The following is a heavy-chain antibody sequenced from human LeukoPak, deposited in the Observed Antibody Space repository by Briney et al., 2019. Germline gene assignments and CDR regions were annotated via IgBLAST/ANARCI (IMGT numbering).Heavy chain of an antibody. Sequence: GGSLRLSCAASGFTFSSYAMHWVRQAPGKGLEWVSAISGSGGSTYYADSVKGRFTISRDNSKNTLYLQMNSLRAEDTAVYYCARAYYYDSSGYSRLPHYFDYWGQGTLVTVSS. CDR3: ARAYYYDSSGYSRLPHYFDY. V-gene: IGHV3-23*01. CDR1: GFTFSSYA. D-gene: IGHD3-22*01. J-gene: IGHJ4*02. CDR2: ISGSGGST.